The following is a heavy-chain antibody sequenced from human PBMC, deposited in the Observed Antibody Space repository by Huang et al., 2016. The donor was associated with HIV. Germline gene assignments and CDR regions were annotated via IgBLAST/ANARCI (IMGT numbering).Heavy chain of an antibody. CDR2: ISYSGRT. CDR3: ARKGGLGSFDY. Sequence: QVQLQESGPGLVKPSETLSLICTVSGGSISSHSWSWVRQPPGKGLEWVGTISYSGRTNYAPSLTSRVTISVDTSKNRFSLKLNSLTSADTAVYYCARKGGLGSFDYWGQGTLVTVSS. CDR1: GGSISSHS. D-gene: IGHD7-27*01. J-gene: IGHJ4*02. V-gene: IGHV4-59*11.